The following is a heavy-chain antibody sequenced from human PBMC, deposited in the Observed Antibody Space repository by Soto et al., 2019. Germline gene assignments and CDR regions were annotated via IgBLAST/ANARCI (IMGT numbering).Heavy chain of an antibody. CDR1: GDSISGYF. V-gene: IGHV4-59*01. CDR3: ARGSEAWFDP. Sequence: SETLSLTCPVSGDSISGYFWSWIRQPPGKGLEWIGYVYSTEITNYNPSLKSRVAMSIDTSKNQFSLKVRSVTAADTAVYYCARGSEAWFDPWGQGTLVTVSS. J-gene: IGHJ5*02. CDR2: VYSTEIT.